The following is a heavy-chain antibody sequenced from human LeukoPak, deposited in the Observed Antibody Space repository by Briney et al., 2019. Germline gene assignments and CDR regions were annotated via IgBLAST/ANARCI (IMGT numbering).Heavy chain of an antibody. CDR2: IHHTGST. D-gene: IGHD6-19*01. CDR3: ARGVAAVAGMGVDY. CDR1: GGSISSGGYY. Sequence: PSETLSLTCTVSGGSISSGGYYWTWIRQPPGKGLEWIGEIHHTGSTNYNPSLKSRVTISVDTSKNQFSLKLSSVTAADTAVYYCARGVAAVAGMGVDYWGQGTLVTVSS. V-gene: IGHV4-39*07. J-gene: IGHJ4*02.